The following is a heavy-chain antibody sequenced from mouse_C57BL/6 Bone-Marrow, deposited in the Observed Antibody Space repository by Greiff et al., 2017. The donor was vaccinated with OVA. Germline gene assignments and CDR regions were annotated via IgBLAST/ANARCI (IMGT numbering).Heavy chain of an antibody. CDR1: GYAFTSYL. J-gene: IGHJ2*01. CDR2: INPGSGGT. V-gene: IGHV1-54*01. CDR3: ARERITYYFDY. Sequence: QVQLQQSGAELVRPGTSVKVSCKASGYAFTSYLIEWVKQRPGQGLEWIGVINPGSGGTNYNEKFKGKATLTADKSSSTAYMQLSSLTSEDSAVYFCARERITYYFDYWGQGTTLTVSS. D-gene: IGHD1-1*01.